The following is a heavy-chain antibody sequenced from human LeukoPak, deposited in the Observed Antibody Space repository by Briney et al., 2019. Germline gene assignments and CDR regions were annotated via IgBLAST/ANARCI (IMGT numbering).Heavy chain of an antibody. J-gene: IGHJ6*03. Sequence: VGSLRLSCAASAFTFSSYAMSWVRQAPGKGLEWVSAISGSGGSTYYADSVKGRFTVSRDNSKNTLYLQMNSLRAEDTAVYYCAKDMYYYDSSGYRNSYYYYYYMDVWGKGTTVTVSS. CDR3: AKDMYYYDSSGYRNSYYYYYYMDV. CDR1: AFTFSSYA. D-gene: IGHD3-22*01. V-gene: IGHV3-23*01. CDR2: ISGSGGST.